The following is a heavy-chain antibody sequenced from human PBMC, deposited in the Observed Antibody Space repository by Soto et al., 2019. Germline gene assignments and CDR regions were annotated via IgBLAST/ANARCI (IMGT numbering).Heavy chain of an antibody. D-gene: IGHD4-17*01. V-gene: IGHV3-48*02. CDR3: ESGKDYAEGGY. Sequence: EVQLVESGGGLVQPGGSLRLSCAASGFTFSSYSMNWVRQAPGKGLEWVSYISSSSSTIYYEDSVKGRFTISTDNAKNSLYLQMNSLRDGDTAVYYCESGKDYAEGGYWGQGTLVTVSS. J-gene: IGHJ4*02. CDR1: GFTFSSYS. CDR2: ISSSSSTI.